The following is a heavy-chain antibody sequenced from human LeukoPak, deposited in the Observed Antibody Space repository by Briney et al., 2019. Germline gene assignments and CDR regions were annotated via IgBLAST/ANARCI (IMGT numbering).Heavy chain of an antibody. Sequence: ASVKVSCKASGYNFTSYTISWVRQAPGQGLEWMGWISAYNGNTNYGQKLQGRVTMTTDTSTSTAYMELRSLRPDDTAVYYCARDEGAPIAAANVWGRGTMFTVSS. CDR2: ISAYNGNT. CDR3: ARDEGAPIAAANV. D-gene: IGHD6-13*01. J-gene: IGHJ3*01. V-gene: IGHV1-18*01. CDR1: GYNFTSYT.